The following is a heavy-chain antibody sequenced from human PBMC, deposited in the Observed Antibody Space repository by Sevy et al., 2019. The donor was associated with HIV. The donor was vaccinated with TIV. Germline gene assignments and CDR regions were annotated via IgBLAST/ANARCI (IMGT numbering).Heavy chain of an antibody. Sequence: ASVKVSCKASGYTFTGYYMHWVRQAPGQGLEWMGRINPNSGGTNYAQKFQGRVTMTRDTSISTAYMELSRLRSDDTAVYYCASPAIQGYDYYHGMDVWGQGTTVTVSS. CDR1: GYTFTGYY. CDR3: ASPAIQGYDYYHGMDV. V-gene: IGHV1-2*06. J-gene: IGHJ6*02. CDR2: INPNSGGT. D-gene: IGHD2-2*01.